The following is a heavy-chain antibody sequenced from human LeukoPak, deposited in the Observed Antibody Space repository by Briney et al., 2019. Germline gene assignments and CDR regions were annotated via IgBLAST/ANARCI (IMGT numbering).Heavy chain of an antibody. V-gene: IGHV3-15*01. J-gene: IGHJ4*02. CDR1: GFTLSPFSNAW. Sequence: PGGSLRLSCAASGFTLSPFSNAWMSWVRQAPGKGLAWVGRIKSKSDGGTTDFAAPVKGRFTMSRDDSENTVSLQMNSLKIEDTAVYFCTQGVAKAYSWGQGTLVTVSS. CDR3: TQGVAKAYS. CDR2: IKSKSDGGTT. D-gene: IGHD5-12*01.